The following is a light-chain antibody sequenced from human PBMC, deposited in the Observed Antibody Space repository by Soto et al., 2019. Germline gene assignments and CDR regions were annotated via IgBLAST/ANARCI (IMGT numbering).Light chain of an antibody. Sequence: EIVLTQSPATLSLSPGEGATLSCRASQSVSSNLAWYQQKHGQAPRLLIYGASTRAAGIPARFSGSGSGTEFTLTISSLQSEDFAVYYCQQYNNWPPGTFGQGTKVEIK. V-gene: IGKV3-15*01. CDR2: GAS. J-gene: IGKJ1*01. CDR3: QQYNNWPPGT. CDR1: QSVSSN.